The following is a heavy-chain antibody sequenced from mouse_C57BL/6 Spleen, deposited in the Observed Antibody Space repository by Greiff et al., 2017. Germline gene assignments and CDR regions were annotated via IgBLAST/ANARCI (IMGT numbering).Heavy chain of an antibody. D-gene: IGHD3-3*01. CDR1: GYAFSSSW. CDR2: IYPGDGDT. CDR3: ARWRGLGVFDD. Sequence: VQLQQSGPELVKPGASVKISCKASGYAFSSSWMNWVKQRPGKGLEWIGRIYPGDGDTNYNGKFKGKATLTADKSSSTAYMQLSSLTSEDSAVYFCARWRGLGVFDDWGQGTTLTVAS. J-gene: IGHJ2*01. V-gene: IGHV1-82*01.